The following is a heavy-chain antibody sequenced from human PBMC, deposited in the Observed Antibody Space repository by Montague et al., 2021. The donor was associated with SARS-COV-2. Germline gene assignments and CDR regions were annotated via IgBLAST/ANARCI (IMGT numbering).Heavy chain of an antibody. Sequence: SETLSLTCSVSGGSINNYYWGWVRQSPGKGLEWIGYIYYSGSVTTSYNPSLKSRVSISVDTSENQFSLKLPSVTAADTAVYYCARRGGGEVFARFMYWYFDVRSRGSLVTVSS. V-gene: IGHV4-59*13. CDR3: ARRGGGEVFARFMYWYFDV. J-gene: IGHJ2*01. D-gene: IGHD2-21*01. CDR1: GGSINNYY. CDR2: IYYSGSVTT.